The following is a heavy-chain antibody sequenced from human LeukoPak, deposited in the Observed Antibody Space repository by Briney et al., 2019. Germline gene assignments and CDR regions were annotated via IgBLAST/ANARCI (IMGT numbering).Heavy chain of an antibody. CDR2: IYSGGNI. J-gene: IGHJ3*02. CDR3: ARAQWSGGAFDI. CDR1: GFTVSSNY. V-gene: IGHV3-53*01. Sequence: GGSLRLSCAASGFTVSSNYMSWVRQAPGKGLEWVSVIYSGGNIYYADSVKGRFTISRDNSKNTLYLEMNSLRAEDTAVYYCARAQWSGGAFDIWGQGTMVTVSS. D-gene: IGHD1-26*01.